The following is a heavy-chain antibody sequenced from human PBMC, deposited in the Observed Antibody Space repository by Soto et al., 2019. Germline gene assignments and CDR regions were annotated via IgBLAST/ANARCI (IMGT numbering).Heavy chain of an antibody. CDR1: GFTFSSYS. D-gene: IGHD6-13*01. CDR2: ISSSSSYI. J-gene: IGHJ6*02. V-gene: IGHV3-21*01. CDR3: ARDHGVGWAAAGTAGGMDV. Sequence: NPGGSLRLSCAASGFTFSSYSMNWVRQAPGKGLEWVSSISSSSSYIYYADSVKGRFTISRDNAKNSLYLQMNSLRAEDTAVYYCARDHGVGWAAAGTAGGMDVWGQGTTVTVSS.